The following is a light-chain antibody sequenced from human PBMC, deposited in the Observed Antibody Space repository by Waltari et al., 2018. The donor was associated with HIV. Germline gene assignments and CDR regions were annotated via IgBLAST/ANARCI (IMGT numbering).Light chain of an antibody. CDR1: NLGRKY. CDR3: QAWDSSAHVV. V-gene: IGLV3-1*01. CDR2: QDN. Sequence: SFGLTQPPSVSLSPGQTAHITCSGDNLGRKYTAWYQHKPGQSPVLVLFQDNKRPYGIPAGFSGSNPGNTATLTISGTQTLDEADYYCQAWDSSAHVVFGGGTRLTVL. J-gene: IGLJ2*01.